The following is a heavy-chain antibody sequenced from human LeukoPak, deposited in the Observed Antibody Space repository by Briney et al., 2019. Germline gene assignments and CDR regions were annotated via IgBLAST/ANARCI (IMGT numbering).Heavy chain of an antibody. CDR2: IDVSGDTE. CDR1: GFTITNYG. V-gene: IGHV3-23*01. J-gene: IGHJ4*02. D-gene: IGHD6-19*01. CDR3: ARGYSSGWYPN. Sequence: PGGSLRLSCAVSGFTITNYGMSWVRQTPGKGLEWVSAIDVSGDTEYYADSVKGRFIISRDNSRNTLYLQINSLRGEDTALYYCARGYSSGWYPNWGQGTLVTVSP.